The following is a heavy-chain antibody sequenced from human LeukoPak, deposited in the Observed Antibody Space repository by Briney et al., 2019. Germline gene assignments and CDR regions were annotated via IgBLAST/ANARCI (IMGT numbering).Heavy chain of an antibody. J-gene: IGHJ4*02. V-gene: IGHV4-39*07. CDR1: GVSISSSSYY. Sequence: SETLSLTCTVSGVSISSSSYYWGWIRQPPGKGLEWIGSIYYSGRTYYNPSLKSRLTISVDTSKNQFSLKLSSVTAADTAVYFCARGTGYSSGWGYYYCDYWGQGTLVTVSS. D-gene: IGHD6-19*01. CDR2: IYYSGRT. CDR3: ARGTGYSSGWGYYYCDY.